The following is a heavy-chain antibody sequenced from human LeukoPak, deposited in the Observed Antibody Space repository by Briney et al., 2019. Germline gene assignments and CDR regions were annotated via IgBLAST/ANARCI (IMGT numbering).Heavy chain of an antibody. J-gene: IGHJ4*02. CDR3: ARGGRYSSSWHFDY. D-gene: IGHD6-13*01. CDR2: FDPEDGET. Sequence: ASVKVSCKVSGYTLTELSMHWVRQAPGKGLEWMGGFDPEDGETIYAQKFQGRVTMTEDTSTDTAYMELSSLRSEDTAVYYCARGGRYSSSWHFDYWGQGTLVTVSS. CDR1: GYTLTELS. V-gene: IGHV1-24*01.